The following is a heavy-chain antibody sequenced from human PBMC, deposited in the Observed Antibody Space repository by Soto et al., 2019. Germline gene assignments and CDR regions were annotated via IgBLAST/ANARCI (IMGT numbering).Heavy chain of an antibody. V-gene: IGHV4-4*02. CDR1: GGSISSSNW. D-gene: IGHD5-18*01. J-gene: IGHJ6*02. Sequence: QVQLQESGPGLVKPSGTLSLTCAVSGGSISSSNWWSWVRQPPGKGLEWIGEIYHSGGTNYNPSLKSRVTISVDKSKNQFSLKLSSVTAADTAVYYCARGEQLWFGYYYYGMDVWGQGTTVTVSS. CDR2: IYHSGGT. CDR3: ARGEQLWFGYYYYGMDV.